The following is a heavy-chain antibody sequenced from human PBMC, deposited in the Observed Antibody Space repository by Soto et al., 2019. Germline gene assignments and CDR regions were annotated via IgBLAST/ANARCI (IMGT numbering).Heavy chain of an antibody. CDR2: IGTAGDT. D-gene: IGHD3-10*01. CDR1: GFTFSSYD. V-gene: IGHV3-13*01. J-gene: IGHJ6*02. Sequence: PGGSLRLSCAASGFTFSSYDMHWVRQATGKGLEWVSAIGTAGDTYYPGSVKGRFTISRENAKNSLYLQMNSLRAGDTAVYYCARERRVVRGVINYYYYRMDVWGQGTTVTVSS. CDR3: ARERRVVRGVINYYYYRMDV.